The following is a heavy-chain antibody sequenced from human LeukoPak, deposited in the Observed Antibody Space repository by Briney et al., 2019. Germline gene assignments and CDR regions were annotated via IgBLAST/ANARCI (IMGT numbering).Heavy chain of an antibody. CDR1: GYTFTNYW. CDR3: ARRKDTSTFDY. Sequence: GESLKISCKGSGYTFTNYWIAWVRQMPGKGLEWMGIIYPGDSDTTYSPSFQGQVTISADKSISTAYLQWSGLKASDTAMYYCARRKDTSTFDYWGQGTLVTVSS. D-gene: IGHD5-18*01. V-gene: IGHV5-51*01. J-gene: IGHJ4*02. CDR2: IYPGDSDT.